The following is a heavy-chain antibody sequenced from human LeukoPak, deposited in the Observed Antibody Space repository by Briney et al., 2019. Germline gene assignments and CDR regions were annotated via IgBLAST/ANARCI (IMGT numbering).Heavy chain of an antibody. V-gene: IGHV3-15*01. D-gene: IGHD3-16*01. CDR1: GRTFIDAY. Sequence: GGSLRLSCAVSGRTFIDAYMTWVRQAPGRALEWVGLIKSTPDGGTTHYAAPVRGRFTVSRDDSKNTLFLQMNSLKTEDTAVYYCTTSSWGNPVSWGQGTLVTVSS. CDR2: IKSTPDGGTT. CDR3: TTSSWGNPVS. J-gene: IGHJ5*02.